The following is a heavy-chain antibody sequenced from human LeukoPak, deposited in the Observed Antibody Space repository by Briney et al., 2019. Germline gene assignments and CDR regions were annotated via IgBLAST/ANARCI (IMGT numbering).Heavy chain of an antibody. Sequence: GGSLRLSCAASEFSVGSNYMTWVRQVPGKGLVWVSRINNDGSGTFYADSVKGRFTISRDNAKNTLYLQMDSLRAEDTAMYYCAREILAPGKTHEYWGQGTLVTVSS. CDR1: EFSVGSNY. CDR3: AREILAPGKTHEY. CDR2: INNDGSGT. V-gene: IGHV3-74*01. J-gene: IGHJ4*02.